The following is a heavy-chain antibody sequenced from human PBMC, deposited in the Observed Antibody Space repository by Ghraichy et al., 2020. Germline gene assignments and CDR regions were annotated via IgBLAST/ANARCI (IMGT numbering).Heavy chain of an antibody. CDR1: GYTFTGYY. V-gene: IGHV1-2*06. Sequence: SVKVSCKASGYTFTGYYMHWVRQAPGQGLEWMGRINPNSGGTNYAQKFQDRVTMTRDTSISTAYMELSRLRSDDTAVYYCARELESGNYRYLDYWGQGTLVNVSS. CDR3: ARELESGNYRYLDY. D-gene: IGHD3-16*02. J-gene: IGHJ4*02. CDR2: INPNSGGT.